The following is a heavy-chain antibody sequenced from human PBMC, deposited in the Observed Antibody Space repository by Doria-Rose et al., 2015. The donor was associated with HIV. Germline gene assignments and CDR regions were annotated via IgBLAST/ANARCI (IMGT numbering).Heavy chain of an antibody. Sequence: VQLVQSGGGLVQPGGSLRLSCAASGFPVSSNYMSWVRQAPGKGLEWVSVIYSDGRTYYADSVKGRFTVSRDNSKNTLYLQINSLRAEDTAVYYCARDPFQSWAYWGQGTLVTVSS. CDR3: ARDPFQSWAY. V-gene: IGHV3-66*01. D-gene: IGHD3-16*01. J-gene: IGHJ4*02. CDR1: GFPVSSNY. CDR2: IYSDGRT.